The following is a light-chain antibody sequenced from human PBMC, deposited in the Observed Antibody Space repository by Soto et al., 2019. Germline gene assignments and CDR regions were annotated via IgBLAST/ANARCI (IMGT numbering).Light chain of an antibody. CDR2: GAS. Sequence: EIVLTQSPATLSVSPGERATLSSRSTQSISSNLAWYQQKPGQAPRLLIYGASTRATGFPARFSGSGSGTDFTLTISSLQSEDFAVYYCQQFNNWPLTFGGGTKVDIK. CDR1: QSISSN. V-gene: IGKV3-15*01. CDR3: QQFNNWPLT. J-gene: IGKJ4*01.